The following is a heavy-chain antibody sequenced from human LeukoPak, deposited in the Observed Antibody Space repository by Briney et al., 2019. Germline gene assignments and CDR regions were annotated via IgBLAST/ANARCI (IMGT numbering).Heavy chain of an antibody. CDR1: GGSISSGNYY. J-gene: IGHJ4*02. Sequence: SQTLSLTCTVSGGSISSGNYYWSWLRHPPGKGLEWIGYIYYSGSTYYNPSLKSRVTISVDTSKNQFSLKLSSVTAADTAVYYCARGLRYGDYYFDYWGQGTLVTVSS. CDR2: IYYSGST. D-gene: IGHD4-17*01. V-gene: IGHV4-30-4*08. CDR3: ARGLRYGDYYFDY.